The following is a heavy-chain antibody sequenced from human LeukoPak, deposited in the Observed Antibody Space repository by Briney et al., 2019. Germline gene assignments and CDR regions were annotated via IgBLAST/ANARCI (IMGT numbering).Heavy chain of an antibody. D-gene: IGHD6-13*01. CDR3: AKESAAAGYFDY. Sequence: GGSLRLSCAASGFTFSSSAMSWVRQAPGKGLEWVSVISKSGDFTYYADSVKGRFTISRDSSKNTLNPQMNSLRAEDTAVYYCAKESAAAGYFDYWGLGTLVTVSS. CDR1: GFTFSSSA. CDR2: ISKSGDFT. V-gene: IGHV3-23*01. J-gene: IGHJ4*01.